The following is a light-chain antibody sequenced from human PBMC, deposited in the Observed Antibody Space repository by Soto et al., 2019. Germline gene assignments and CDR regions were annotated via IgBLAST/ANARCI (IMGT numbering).Light chain of an antibody. CDR2: GAS. J-gene: IGKJ5*01. CDR1: QSVSSSY. CDR3: QQYTNWPPIT. Sequence: ENVLTQSPGTLSLSVGEGLTLSCRASQSVSSSYLAWYQQKPGEAARLLLYGASTRATGVPARFSGSGSGTEFTLTISSLQSEDFAVYYCQQYTNWPPITFGQGTRLEIK. V-gene: IGKV3-15*01.